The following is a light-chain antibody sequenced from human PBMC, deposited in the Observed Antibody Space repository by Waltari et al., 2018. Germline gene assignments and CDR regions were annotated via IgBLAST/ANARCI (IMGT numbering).Light chain of an antibody. J-gene: IGLJ1*01. Sequence: QSPLTQPASASGSPGQSITISCTGTSSDIGAYNYLSLYQQHPGKVPKFIIYNVNERPSRVSSRFSGSKSGNTASLTISGLQAEDEADYYCGSYTGSDIYLFGTGTKVTVL. CDR2: NVN. V-gene: IGLV2-14*03. CDR1: SSDIGAYNY. CDR3: GSYTGSDIYL.